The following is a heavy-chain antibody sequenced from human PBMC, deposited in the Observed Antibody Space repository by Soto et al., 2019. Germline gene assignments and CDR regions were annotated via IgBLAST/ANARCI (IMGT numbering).Heavy chain of an antibody. V-gene: IGHV3-53*01. CDR2: IYSDGNT. CDR1: GFTVSSNF. CDR3: ARVNPPYP. Sequence: EVQLVESGGGLIQPGGSVRLFCAASGFTVSSNFMSWVRQAPGKGLQWASIIYSDGNTYYADSVKGRFTISRDVSKNTLYLQMNSLRADDTAVYYCARVNPPYPWGQGTLVTVSS. J-gene: IGHJ5*02.